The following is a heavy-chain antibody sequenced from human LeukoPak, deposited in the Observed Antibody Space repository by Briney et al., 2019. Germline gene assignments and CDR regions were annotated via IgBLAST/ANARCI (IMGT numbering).Heavy chain of an antibody. J-gene: IGHJ4*02. V-gene: IGHV3-23*01. CDR2: ISASGGNT. D-gene: IGHD2-2*01. CDR1: GFTFSRYA. CDR3: WVPATAGEADY. Sequence: GGSLRLSCAASGFTFSRYAMTRVRQAPGKGLEWFSSISASGGNTYYADSVKGRFTISRDNTKNTLYLQMNSLRAEDTAVYYCWVPATAGEADYWGQGTLVSVSS.